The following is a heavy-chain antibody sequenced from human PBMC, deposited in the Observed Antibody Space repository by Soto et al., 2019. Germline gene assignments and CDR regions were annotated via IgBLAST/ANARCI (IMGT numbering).Heavy chain of an antibody. CDR1: GGTFSSYA. CDR3: ARDYYGSGSYGYYFDY. V-gene: IGHV1-69*12. J-gene: IGHJ4*02. Sequence: QVQLVQSGAEVKKPGSSVKVSCKASGGTFSSYAISWVRQAPGQGLEWMGGIIPIFGTANYAQKFQGRVTLTADESTSTAYMELSRLRSEDTAVYYCARDYYGSGSYGYYFDYWGQGTLVTVSS. CDR2: IIPIFGTA. D-gene: IGHD3-10*01.